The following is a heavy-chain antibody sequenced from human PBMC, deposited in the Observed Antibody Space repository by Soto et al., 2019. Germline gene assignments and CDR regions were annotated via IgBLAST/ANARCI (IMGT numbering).Heavy chain of an antibody. J-gene: IGHJ6*02. Sequence: SETLSLTCTVSGGSISSYYWSWIRQPPGKGLEWIGYIYYSGSTNYNPSLKSRVTISVDTSKNQFSLKLSSVTAADTAVYYCARDRSGSGRNYYYYYGMDVWGQGTTVTVSS. D-gene: IGHD3-10*01. CDR3: ARDRSGSGRNYYYYYGMDV. CDR1: GGSISSYY. CDR2: IYYSGST. V-gene: IGHV4-59*01.